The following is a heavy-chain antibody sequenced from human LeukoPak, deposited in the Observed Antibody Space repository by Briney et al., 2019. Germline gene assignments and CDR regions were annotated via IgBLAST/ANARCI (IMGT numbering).Heavy chain of an antibody. CDR3: AKLRGYSGSYSDY. Sequence: KPSETLSLTCAVYGGSFSGYYWSWIRQPPRKGLEWIGEINHSGSTNYNPSLKSRVTISVDTSKNQFSLKLSSVTAADTAVYYCAKLRGYSGSYSDYWGQGTLVTVSS. CDR1: GGSFSGYY. V-gene: IGHV4-34*01. CDR2: INHSGST. D-gene: IGHD3-10*01. J-gene: IGHJ4*02.